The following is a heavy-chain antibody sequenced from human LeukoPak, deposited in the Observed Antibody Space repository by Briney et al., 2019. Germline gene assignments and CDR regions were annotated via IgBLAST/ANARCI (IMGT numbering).Heavy chain of an antibody. V-gene: IGHV3-23*01. D-gene: IGHD3-22*01. Sequence: GRSLRLSCAASGFTFSRHAMSWVRQAPGKGLEWVSALSGSGGSTYYADSVKGRFTISRDNSKNTLYLQMNSLRAEDTAVYYCAKGANYYNSSGYYNEYYCDFWGQGTLVTVSS. CDR3: AKGANYYNSSGYYNEYYCDF. CDR2: LSGSGGST. J-gene: IGHJ4*02. CDR1: GFTFSRHA.